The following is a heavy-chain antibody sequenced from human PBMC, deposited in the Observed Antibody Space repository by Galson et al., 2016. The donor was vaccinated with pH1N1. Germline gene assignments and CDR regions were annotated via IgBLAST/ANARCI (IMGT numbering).Heavy chain of an antibody. J-gene: IGHJ3*01. V-gene: IGHV3-30*18. D-gene: IGHD1-14*01. CDR2: ISYDGNNK. CDR3: AKDHFGYDQSGAFDF. Sequence: SLRLSCAASGFTFSSYGMHWVRQAPGKGLQWVAVISYDGNNKYYADSVKGQFTISRDNSKKTLYMQMNSLRAEDTAVYYCAKDHFGYDQSGAFDFWGQGTMVTVSS. CDR1: GFTFSSYG.